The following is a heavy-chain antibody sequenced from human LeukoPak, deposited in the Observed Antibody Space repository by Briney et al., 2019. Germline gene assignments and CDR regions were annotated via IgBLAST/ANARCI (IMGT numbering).Heavy chain of an antibody. Sequence: ASVKVSCKASGGTFSSYAISWVRQAPGQGLGWMGRITPIFGTANYAQKFQGRVTITTDESTSTAYMELSSLRSEDTAVYYCARTTWATYSTRRWFDPWGQGTLVTVSS. CDR1: GGTFSSYA. CDR2: ITPIFGTA. CDR3: ARTTWATYSTRRWFDP. J-gene: IGHJ5*02. V-gene: IGHV1-69*05. D-gene: IGHD6-13*01.